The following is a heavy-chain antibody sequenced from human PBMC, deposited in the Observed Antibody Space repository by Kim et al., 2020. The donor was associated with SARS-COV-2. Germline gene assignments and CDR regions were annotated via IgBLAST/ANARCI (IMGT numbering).Heavy chain of an antibody. J-gene: IGHJ5*02. CDR3: ARDRGGACSSTSCYANWFDP. CDR1: GGSISSGGYY. CDR2: IYYSGST. D-gene: IGHD2-2*01. V-gene: IGHV4-31*03. Sequence: SETLSLTCTVSGGSISSGGYYWSWIRQHPGKGLEWIGYIYYSGSTYYNPSLKSRVTISVDTSKNQFSLKLSSVTAADTAVYYCARDRGGACSSTSCYANWFDPWGQGTLVTVSS.